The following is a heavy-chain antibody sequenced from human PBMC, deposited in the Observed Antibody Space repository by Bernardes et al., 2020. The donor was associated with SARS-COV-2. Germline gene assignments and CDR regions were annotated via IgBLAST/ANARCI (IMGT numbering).Heavy chain of an antibody. V-gene: IGHV3-23*01. CDR3: ARGTGAGGGFDP. CDR2: FSDGGPTGSNR. J-gene: IGHJ5*02. CDR1: GFTFSNYA. Sequence: GSLRLSCVVSGFTFSNYAMNWVRQAPGKGLEWVSGFSDGGPTGSNRDYTDSVKGRFTISRDNSKNTLYLQINSLRVEDTAVYYCARGTGAGGGFDPWGQGTLVTVSS. D-gene: IGHD1-1*01.